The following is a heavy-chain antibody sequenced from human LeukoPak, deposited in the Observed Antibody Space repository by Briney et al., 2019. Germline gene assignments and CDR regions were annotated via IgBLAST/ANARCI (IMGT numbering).Heavy chain of an antibody. V-gene: IGHV3-15*01. CDR3: TTETYYYGSGRGLYGMDV. Sequence: PGGSLRLSCAASGFTFSNAWMSWVRQAPGKGREWVGRIKSKTDGCTTDYAAPVKGRFTISRDDSKNTLYLQMNSLKTEDTAVYYCTTETYYYGSGRGLYGMDVWGQGTTVTVPS. D-gene: IGHD3-10*01. J-gene: IGHJ6*02. CDR1: GFTFSNAW. CDR2: IKSKTDGCTT.